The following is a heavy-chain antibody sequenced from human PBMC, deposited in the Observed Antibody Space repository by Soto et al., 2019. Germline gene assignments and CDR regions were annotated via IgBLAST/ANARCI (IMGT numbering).Heavy chain of an antibody. D-gene: IGHD6-6*01. Sequence: GGSLRLSCAVSGFTFSDYHMSWIRQAPGKGLEWVSFIESRGRTISYADSVKGRFTISRDNANNSLFLQMNSLRAEDTAVYYCVRQAARNYFDFWGQGTLVTVSS. CDR2: IESRGRTI. V-gene: IGHV3-11*01. CDR1: GFTFSDYH. CDR3: VRQAARNYFDF. J-gene: IGHJ4*02.